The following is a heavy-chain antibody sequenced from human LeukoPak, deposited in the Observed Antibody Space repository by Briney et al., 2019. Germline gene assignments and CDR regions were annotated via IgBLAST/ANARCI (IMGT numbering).Heavy chain of an antibody. Sequence: GGSLRLSCAASGLIVSKNSINWGRQAPGKGLEWVSVIYAGDSTYYADSMKGRFTISSDRSKNTVYLQMNSLRAGDTAVYYCATDHRNLDAFDIWGQGTTVTVSS. CDR1: GLIVSKNS. D-gene: IGHD1-14*01. V-gene: IGHV3-66*01. CDR3: ATDHRNLDAFDI. J-gene: IGHJ3*02. CDR2: IYAGDST.